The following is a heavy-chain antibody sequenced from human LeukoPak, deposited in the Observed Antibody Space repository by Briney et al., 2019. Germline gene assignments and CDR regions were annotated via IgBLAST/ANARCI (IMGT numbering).Heavy chain of an antibody. CDR3: AREIAVPHTTVDFDF. CDR1: GYTCTNYG. J-gene: IGHJ4*02. CDR2: ISAYNGNT. V-gene: IGHV1-18*01. D-gene: IGHD4-23*01. Sequence: ASVKVSCKASGYTCTNYGISWVRQAPGQGLEWMGWISAYNGNTNYAQKLQGRVTMTTDTSTSTAYMELRSLRSDDTAVYYCAREIAVPHTTVDFDFWGQGTLVTVSS.